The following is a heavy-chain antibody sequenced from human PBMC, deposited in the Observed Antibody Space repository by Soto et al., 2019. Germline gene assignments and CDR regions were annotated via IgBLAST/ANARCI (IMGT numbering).Heavy chain of an antibody. CDR1: GFTFSSYG. D-gene: IGHD1-7*01. CDR3: AREYNWNYDNWFDP. J-gene: IGHJ5*02. V-gene: IGHV3-33*01. CDR2: IWYDGSNK. Sequence: QVQLVESGGGVVQPGRSLRLSCAASGFTFSSYGMHWVRQAPGKGLEWVAVIWYDGSNKYYADSVKGRFTISRDNSKNTLYLQMNSLRAEDTDVYYCAREYNWNYDNWFDPWGQGTLVTVSS.